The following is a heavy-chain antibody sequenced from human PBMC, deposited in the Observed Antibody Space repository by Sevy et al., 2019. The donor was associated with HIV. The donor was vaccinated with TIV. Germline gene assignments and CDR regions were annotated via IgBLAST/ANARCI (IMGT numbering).Heavy chain of an antibody. V-gene: IGHV4-61*02. Sequence: SETLSLTCAVSGGSISSGSYYWTWIRQPAGKGLEWIGRIYSNGSTNYNPSLKSRVTTSADTSKNQFSLKLRSVTAADTAVYYCATSWRYYASGKPEDLFDYWGQGPQVTVSS. J-gene: IGHJ4*02. CDR2: IYSNGST. CDR3: ATSWRYYASGKPEDLFDY. CDR1: GGSISSGSYY. D-gene: IGHD3-10*01.